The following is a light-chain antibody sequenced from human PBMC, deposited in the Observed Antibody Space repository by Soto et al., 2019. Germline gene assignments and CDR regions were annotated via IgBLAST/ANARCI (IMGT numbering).Light chain of an antibody. J-gene: IGKJ4*01. CDR2: GAS. CDR3: QQYGSSPPLT. Sequence: EIELTQSPGTLSLSPGGRATLSCRASRSVSNSFLAWYQQKPGQAPRLLIYGASSRATGIPDRFSGSGSGTYFTLTISRLEPEDFAVYYCQQYGSSPPLTFGGGTKVEIK. CDR1: RSVSNSF. V-gene: IGKV3-20*01.